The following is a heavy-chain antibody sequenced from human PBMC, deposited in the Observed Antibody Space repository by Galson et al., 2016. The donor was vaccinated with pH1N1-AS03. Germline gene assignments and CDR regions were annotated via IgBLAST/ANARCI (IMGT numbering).Heavy chain of an antibody. D-gene: IGHD1-14*01. Sequence: LSLTCTVSGGSITSYHWSWIRQPPGKGLEWIGHVYSPGRSKYNPSLKSRVTLSLDTTTNQFSLKMTSVTPADTAIYYCARMTYNDFLDSWGQGRPVTVSS. CDR1: GGSITSYH. J-gene: IGHJ4*02. CDR2: VYSPGRS. V-gene: IGHV4-59*01. CDR3: ARMTYNDFLDS.